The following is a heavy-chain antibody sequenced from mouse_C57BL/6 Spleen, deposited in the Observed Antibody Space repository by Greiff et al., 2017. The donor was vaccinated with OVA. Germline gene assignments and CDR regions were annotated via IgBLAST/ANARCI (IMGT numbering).Heavy chain of an antibody. CDR3: ARSYYSNYEKYFDV. CDR1: GYAFSSSW. CDR2: IYPGDGDT. V-gene: IGHV1-82*01. Sequence: VKLQESGPELVKPGASVKISCKASGYAFSSSWMNWVKQRPGKGLEWIGRIYPGDGDTNYNGKFKGKATLTADKSSSTAYMQLSSLTSEDSAVYFCARSYYSNYEKYFDVWGTGTTVTVSS. D-gene: IGHD2-5*01. J-gene: IGHJ1*03.